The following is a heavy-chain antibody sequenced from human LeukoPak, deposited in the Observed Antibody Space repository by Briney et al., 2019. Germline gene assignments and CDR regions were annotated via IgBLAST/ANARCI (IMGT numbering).Heavy chain of an antibody. V-gene: IGHV1-2*02. CDR3: ARDPYGTWYFDL. D-gene: IGHD3-10*01. CDR2: INPNSGGT. J-gene: IGHJ2*01. CDR1: GYTFTGYY. Sequence: ASVKVSCKSSGYTFTGYYMLWVRQAPGQGLEWMGWINPNSGGTNYAQKFQGRVTMTRDTSISTAYMELSRLRSDDTAVYYCARDPYGTWYFDLWGRGTLVTVSS.